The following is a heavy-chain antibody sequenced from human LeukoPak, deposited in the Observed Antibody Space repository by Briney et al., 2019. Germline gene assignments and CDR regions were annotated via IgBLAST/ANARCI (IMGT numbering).Heavy chain of an antibody. CDR1: GGTFSSNG. J-gene: IGHJ3*02. CDR2: IIPIFGTT. Sequence: ASVKVSCKSSGGTFSSNGISWLRQAPGQDLEWMGGIIPIFGTTDYAQKFQGRVTITADESTSTAYMELSSLRSEDTAVYHCARDGEDSYYYDSSGYYLVGAFDIWGQGTMVTVSS. V-gene: IGHV1-69*01. D-gene: IGHD3-22*01. CDR3: ARDGEDSYYYDSSGYYLVGAFDI.